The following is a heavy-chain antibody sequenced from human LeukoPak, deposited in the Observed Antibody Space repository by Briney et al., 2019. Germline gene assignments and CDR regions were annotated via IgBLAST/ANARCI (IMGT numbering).Heavy chain of an antibody. D-gene: IGHD6-19*01. CDR2: INAYNGNT. J-gene: IGHJ4*02. CDR3: ARVQSSGLFDY. V-gene: IGHV1-18*01. CDR1: GYTFTSYG. Sequence: ASVKVSCKASGYTFTSYGIGWVRQAPGQGLEWMGWINAYNGNTNYAQKLQGRVTMTTDTSTTTAYMELRSLRSDDTAVYYCARVQSSGLFDYWGQGTLVTVSS.